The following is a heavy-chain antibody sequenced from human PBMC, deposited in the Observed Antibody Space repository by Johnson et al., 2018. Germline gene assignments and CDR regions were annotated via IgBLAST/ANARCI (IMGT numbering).Heavy chain of an antibody. CDR2: ISYDGSNK. CDR3: ARDQGAYEGGMNLFQH. CDR1: GFTFSSYA. D-gene: IGHD1-26*01. J-gene: IGHJ1*01. Sequence: QVQLVESGGGVVQXGRSLRLSCAASGFTFSSYAMHWVRQAPGKGLEWVAVISYDGSNKYYADSVKGRFTISRDNSKNTLYLQMNSLRAEDTAGYNCARDQGAYEGGMNLFQHWGQGTLVTVSS. V-gene: IGHV3-30-3*01.